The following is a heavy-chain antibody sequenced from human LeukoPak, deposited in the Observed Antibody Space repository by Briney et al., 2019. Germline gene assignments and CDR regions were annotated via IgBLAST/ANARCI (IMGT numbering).Heavy chain of an antibody. J-gene: IGHJ4*02. CDR2: IYTSGSN. CDR3: AMDGDSSGWNRYFDY. D-gene: IGHD6-19*01. Sequence: SETMSLPCTLSIGSISSYYWSWLRQPAGGGLEWVGRIYTSGSNNYNASLKSRVTLSVGKSKKQFSLKLRYVTATDPAGYYFAMDGDSSGWNRYFDYWGQGTLVTVSS. CDR1: IGSISSYY. V-gene: IGHV4-4*07.